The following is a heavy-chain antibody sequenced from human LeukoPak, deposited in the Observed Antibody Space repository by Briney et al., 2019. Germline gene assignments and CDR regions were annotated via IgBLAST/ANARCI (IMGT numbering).Heavy chain of an antibody. J-gene: IGHJ4*02. V-gene: IGHV3-48*03. CDR3: ARDEGTDYFDY. CDR1: GFTFSSYE. Sequence: PGGSLRLSCAASGFTFSSYEMNWVRQAPGKGLEWVSCISSSGSTIYYADSVKGRFTISRDNAKNSLYLQMNSLRAEDTAVYYCARDEGTDYFDYWGQGTLVTVSS. CDR2: ISSSGSTI.